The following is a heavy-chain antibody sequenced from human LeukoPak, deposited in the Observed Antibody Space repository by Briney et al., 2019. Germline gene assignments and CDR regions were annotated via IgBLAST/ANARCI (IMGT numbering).Heavy chain of an antibody. Sequence: SETLSLTCTVSGYSISSGYYWGWIRQPPGKGLEWIGSIYHSGSTNYNPSLKSRVTISVDTSKNQFSLKLSSVTAADTAVYYCARPVGQRYCSGGSCYGLLARSGWFDPWGQGTLVTVSS. V-gene: IGHV4-38-2*02. J-gene: IGHJ5*02. CDR3: ARPVGQRYCSGGSCYGLLARSGWFDP. CDR1: GYSISSGYY. CDR2: IYHSGST. D-gene: IGHD2-15*01.